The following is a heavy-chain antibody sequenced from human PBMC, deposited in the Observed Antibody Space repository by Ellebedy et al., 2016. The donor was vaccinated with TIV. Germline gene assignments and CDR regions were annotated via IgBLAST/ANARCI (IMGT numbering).Heavy chain of an antibody. CDR2: IKQDGSER. CDR1: GFTFSSYW. J-gene: IGHJ4*02. CDR3: RQGHYADY. Sequence: GGSLRLXXAASGFTFSSYWMSWVRQAPGKGLEWVANIKQDGSERYYVDSVKGRFTISRDNAKNSLYLQMNSLRAEDTAVYYCRQGHYADYWGQGTLVTVSS. V-gene: IGHV3-7*03.